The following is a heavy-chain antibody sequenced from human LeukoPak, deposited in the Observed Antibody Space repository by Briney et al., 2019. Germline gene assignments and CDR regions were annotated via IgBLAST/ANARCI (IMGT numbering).Heavy chain of an antibody. J-gene: IGHJ4*02. CDR3: ARSPTKRVTDDY. CDR1: GGSLSSSSYY. V-gene: IGHV4-39*07. Sequence: PSETLSLTCTVSGGSLSSSSYYWGWIRQPPGKGLEWIGSIHYSGNTYYNPSLKSRVTISVDKSKTQFSLTLTSVTAADTAVYFCARSPTKRVTDDYWGQGALVTVSS. D-gene: IGHD5-18*01. CDR2: IHYSGNT.